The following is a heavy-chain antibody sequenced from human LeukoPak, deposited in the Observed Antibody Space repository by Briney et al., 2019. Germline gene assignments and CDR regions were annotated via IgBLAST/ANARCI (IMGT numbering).Heavy chain of an antibody. Sequence: PGRSLRLSCAASGFTFDDYAMHWVRQAPGQGLELVSGISWNSGSIGYADSVKGRFTISRDNAKNSLYLQMNSLRAEDTALYYCAKVGYSGYFYYYMDVWGKGTTVTVSS. D-gene: IGHD2-15*01. CDR1: GFTFDDYA. V-gene: IGHV3-9*01. CDR2: ISWNSGSI. J-gene: IGHJ6*03. CDR3: AKVGYSGYFYYYMDV.